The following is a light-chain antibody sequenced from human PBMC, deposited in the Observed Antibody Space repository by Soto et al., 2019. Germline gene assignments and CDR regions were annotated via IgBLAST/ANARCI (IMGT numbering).Light chain of an antibody. V-gene: IGKV4-1*01. CDR2: WAP. CDR1: QSVLYSSNNKNY. CDR3: QQYYSPWT. J-gene: IGKJ1*01. Sequence: DIVLTQSPDSLAVSLGERATINCKSSQSVLYSSNNKNYLAWYQQKSGQPPKLLIYWAPTRESGVPDRFSGSGSATDFTLTISSLQAEDVAVYYCQQYYSPWTFGQGTKVEIK.